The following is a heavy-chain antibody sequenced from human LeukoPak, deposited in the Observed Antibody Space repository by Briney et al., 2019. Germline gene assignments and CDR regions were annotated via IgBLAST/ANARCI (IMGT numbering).Heavy chain of an antibody. CDR2: ISGSSGST. D-gene: IGHD6-19*01. CDR3: AKRVLSSGGWFDY. J-gene: IGHJ4*02. Sequence: GGSLRLSCAASGFTFSSYAMGWVRQAPGKGLEWVSAISGSSGSTYYADSVKGRFTISRDNSKNTLYLRMNSLRAEDTAVYYCAKRVLSSGGWFDYWGQGTLVTVSS. V-gene: IGHV3-23*01. CDR1: GFTFSSYA.